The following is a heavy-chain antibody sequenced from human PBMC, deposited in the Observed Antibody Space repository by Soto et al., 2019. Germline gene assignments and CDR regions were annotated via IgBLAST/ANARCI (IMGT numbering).Heavy chain of an antibody. CDR3: ARGTYSFWAVSRYYFDF. J-gene: IGHJ4*02. D-gene: IGHD1-26*01. CDR2: ISDSGAT. V-gene: IGHV4-30-4*01. Sequence: SETLSLTCTVSRDSTDTNDYYWTWIRQPPGKGLEWIGCISDSGATYYNPSLEGRLSMSFDTSENHFSLKVTSVTAADTAVYYCARGTYSFWAVSRYYFDFWGQGTPVTVSS. CDR1: RDSTDTNDYY.